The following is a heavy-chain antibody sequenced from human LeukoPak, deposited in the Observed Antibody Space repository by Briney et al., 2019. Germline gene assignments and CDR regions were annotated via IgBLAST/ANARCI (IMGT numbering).Heavy chain of an antibody. Sequence: SVKVSCKASGGTFSSYAISWVRQAPGQGLEWMGRIIPILGIANYAQKFQGRVTITADKSTSTAYMELSSLSSEDTAVYYCASQNRVIAYYYDSSGYYPGHDAFDIWGQGTMVTVSS. CDR1: GGTFSSYA. D-gene: IGHD3-22*01. CDR3: ASQNRVIAYYYDSSGYYPGHDAFDI. V-gene: IGHV1-69*04. CDR2: IIPILGIA. J-gene: IGHJ3*02.